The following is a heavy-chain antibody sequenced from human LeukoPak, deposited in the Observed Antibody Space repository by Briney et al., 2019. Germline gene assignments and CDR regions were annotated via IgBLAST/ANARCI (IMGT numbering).Heavy chain of an antibody. D-gene: IGHD2-15*01. CDR2: ISGSGGST. Sequence: GGSLRLSCAASGFTFSSYAMSWVRQASGKGLEWVSAISGSGGSTYYADSVKGRFTISRDNSKNTLYLQMNSLRAEDTAVYYCASCYSDLYYYYYMDVWGKGTTVTVSS. J-gene: IGHJ6*03. V-gene: IGHV3-23*01. CDR1: GFTFSSYA. CDR3: ASCYSDLYYYYYMDV.